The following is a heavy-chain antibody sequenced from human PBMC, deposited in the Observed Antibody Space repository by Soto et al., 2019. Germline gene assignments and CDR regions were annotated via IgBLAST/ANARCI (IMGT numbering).Heavy chain of an antibody. Sequence: SETLSLTCAVSGHSISSGYYWGWIRQPPGKGLEWIGSFYHSGSAYYNPSLKSRVTISVDTSKNQFSLKLSSVTAADTAVYYCARGEYYGSGNYFDYWGQGTLVTVSS. V-gene: IGHV4-38-2*01. CDR1: GHSISSGYY. J-gene: IGHJ4*02. CDR2: FYHSGSA. CDR3: ARGEYYGSGNYFDY. D-gene: IGHD3-10*01.